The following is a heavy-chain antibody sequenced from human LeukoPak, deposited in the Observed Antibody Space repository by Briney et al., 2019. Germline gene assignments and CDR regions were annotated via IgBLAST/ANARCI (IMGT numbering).Heavy chain of an antibody. CDR3: AARKVRGVWFYLDY. CDR1: GFTVSAYA. D-gene: IGHD3-10*01. V-gene: IGHV3-23*01. Sequence: GGSLRLSCAASGFTVSAYAMAWVRKAPGKGLEWVSTIYDDNTYYADSVKGRFAISTDNSKNTLYLQMNSLRVEDTAVYFCAARKVRGVWFYLDYWGQGTLVTVSS. J-gene: IGHJ4*02. CDR2: IYDDNT.